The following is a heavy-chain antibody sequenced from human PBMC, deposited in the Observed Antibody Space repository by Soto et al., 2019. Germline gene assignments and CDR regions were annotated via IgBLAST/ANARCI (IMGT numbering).Heavy chain of an antibody. CDR3: ARGVSYYYDSSGYYSHFDY. Sequence: GGSLVLSCSASGFTFGSYSLRGVRQAPGKGLEWVAVISYDGSNKYYADSVKGRFTISRDNSKNTLYLQMNSLRAEDTAVYYCARGVSYYYDSSGYYSHFDYWGQGTLVTVSS. V-gene: IGHV3-30-3*01. J-gene: IGHJ4*02. CDR2: ISYDGSNK. D-gene: IGHD3-22*01. CDR1: GFTFGSYS.